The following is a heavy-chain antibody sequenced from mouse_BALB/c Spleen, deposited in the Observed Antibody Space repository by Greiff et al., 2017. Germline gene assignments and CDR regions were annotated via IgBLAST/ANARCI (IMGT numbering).Heavy chain of an antibody. CDR3: ARSGYGSWFAY. Sequence: EVQLLESGGGLVQPGGSLKLSCAASGFTFSSFGMHWVRQTPEKGLEWVAYISSCSSTIYYADTVKGRFTFSRDNPKNTLFLQMTSLRSEDTAMYYCARSGYGSWFAYWGQGTLVTVSA. V-gene: IGHV5-17*02. CDR1: GFTFSSFG. CDR2: ISSCSSTI. D-gene: IGHD2-10*02. J-gene: IGHJ3*01.